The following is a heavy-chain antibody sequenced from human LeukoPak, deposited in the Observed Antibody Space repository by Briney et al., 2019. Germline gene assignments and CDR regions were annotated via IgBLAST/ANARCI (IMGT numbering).Heavy chain of an antibody. V-gene: IGHV4-34*01. CDR3: ARGRAFFD. J-gene: IGHJ4*02. Sequence: SETLSLTCAVYGGSFSGYYWNWIRQPPGKGLEWIGEINNSGSTNYNPSLKSRVTISRDTSKNQFSLKLSSVTAADTAVYYCARGRAFFDWGQGTLVTVSS. CDR1: GGSFSGYY. CDR2: INNSGST. D-gene: IGHD3-3*02.